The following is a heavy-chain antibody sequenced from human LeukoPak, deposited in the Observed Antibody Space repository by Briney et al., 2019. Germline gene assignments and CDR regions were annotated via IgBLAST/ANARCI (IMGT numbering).Heavy chain of an antibody. Sequence: PGGSLRLSCAASGFTFNSYWMHWVRQAPGKGLVWVSRISTDGSSAMYADSVKGRFTISRDNAKNTLYLQMNSLRAEDKAVYYCARVNVCPRCHFDYWGQGTLVTVSS. D-gene: IGHD3-16*01. CDR1: GFTFNSYW. CDR3: ARVNVCPRCHFDY. J-gene: IGHJ4*02. CDR2: ISTDGSSA. V-gene: IGHV3-74*03.